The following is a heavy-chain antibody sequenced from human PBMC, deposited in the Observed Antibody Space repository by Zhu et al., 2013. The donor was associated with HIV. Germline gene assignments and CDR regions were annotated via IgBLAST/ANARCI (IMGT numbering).Heavy chain of an antibody. Sequence: QVQLVQGGAEVKKPGASVKVSCKASGYSFTNYDINWVRQASGQGLEWMGWMNPHSGVTGSAQKFQGRVTMTRNTAMSTAYMELSSLTSEDTAVYYCARGGIHFYGSGSRDWYFDLWDRGTLVAVSS. D-gene: IGHD3-10*01. CDR3: ARGGIHFYGSGSRDWYFDL. CDR1: GYSFTNYD. J-gene: IGHJ2*01. V-gene: IGHV1-8*01. CDR2: MNPHSGVT.